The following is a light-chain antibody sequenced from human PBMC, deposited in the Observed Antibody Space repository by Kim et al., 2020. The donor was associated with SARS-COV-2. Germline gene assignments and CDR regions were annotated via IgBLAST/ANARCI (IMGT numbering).Light chain of an antibody. CDR3: TSYTSTSTLV. CDR1: DSDVGGYIF. V-gene: IGLV2-14*03. CDR2: DVS. J-gene: IGLJ2*01. Sequence: GQSSTSSCTGTDSDVGGYIFFSWYQQQPGKAPKLIIYDVSHRPSGVSNRFSGSKSGNRASLTIFGLQAEDEADYYCTSYTSTSTLVFGGGTQLTVL.